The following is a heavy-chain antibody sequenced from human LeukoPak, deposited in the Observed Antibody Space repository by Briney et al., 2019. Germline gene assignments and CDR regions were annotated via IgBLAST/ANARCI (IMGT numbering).Heavy chain of an antibody. D-gene: IGHD3-22*01. CDR1: GGTFSSYT. J-gene: IGHJ4*02. CDR3: ARYDSSGSPSDY. V-gene: IGHV1-69*02. Sequence: SVKVSCKASGGTFSSYTISWVRQAPGQGLEWMGRIIPILGMANYAQKFQGRVTITADKSTSTAYMELSSLRSEDTAVYYCARYDSSGSPSDYWGQGTLVTVSS. CDR2: IIPILGMA.